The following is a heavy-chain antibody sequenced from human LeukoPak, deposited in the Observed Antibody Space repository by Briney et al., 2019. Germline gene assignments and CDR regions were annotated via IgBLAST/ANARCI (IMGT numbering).Heavy chain of an antibody. J-gene: IGHJ6*03. D-gene: IGHD3-3*01. CDR1: GFTFSSYS. CDR2: ISSSSSYI. V-gene: IGHV3-21*01. CDR3: ARGDYDFWSGYANYYYYYYMDV. Sequence: PGVSLRLSCAASGFTFSSYSMNWVRQAPGKGLEWVSSISSSSSYIYYADSVKRRFTISRDNAKNSLYLQMNSLRAEDTAVYYCARGDYDFWSGYANYYYYYYMDVWGKGTTVTVSS.